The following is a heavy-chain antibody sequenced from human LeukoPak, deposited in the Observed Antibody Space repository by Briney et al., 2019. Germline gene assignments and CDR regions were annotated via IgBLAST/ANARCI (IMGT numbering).Heavy chain of an antibody. D-gene: IGHD2-2*01. J-gene: IGHJ6*03. V-gene: IGHV3-30*04. CDR1: GFTFSSYA. CDR2: ISYDGSNK. CDR3: AKDPAWGSSTHYYMDV. Sequence: GGSLRLSCAASGFTFSSYAMHWVRQAPGKGLEWVAVISYDGSNKYYADSVKGRFTISRDNSKNTLYLQMNSLRAEDTAVYYCAKDPAWGSSTHYYMDVWGKGTTVTISS.